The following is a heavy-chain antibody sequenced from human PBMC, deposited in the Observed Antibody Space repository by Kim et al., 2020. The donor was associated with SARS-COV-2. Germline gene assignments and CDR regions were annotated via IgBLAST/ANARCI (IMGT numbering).Heavy chain of an antibody. CDR2: IYYSGST. CDR3: ARLNSRWEAARLDYFD. J-gene: IGHJ4*01. D-gene: IGHD6-6*01. CDR1: GGSISSSSYY. V-gene: IGHV4-39*01. Sequence: SETLSLTCTVSGGSISSSSYYWGWIRQPPGKGLEWIGSIYYSGSTYYNPSLKSRVTISVDTSKNQFSLKLSSVTAADTAVYYCARLNSRWEAARLDYFD.